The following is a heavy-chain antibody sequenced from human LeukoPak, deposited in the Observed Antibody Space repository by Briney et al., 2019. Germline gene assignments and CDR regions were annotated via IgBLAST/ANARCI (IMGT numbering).Heavy chain of an antibody. V-gene: IGHV4-4*09. CDR1: GDSISSYY. Sequence: SETLSLTCTVSGDSISSYYWNWIRQPPGKGLEWIGYIYTSGSTNYNPSLKSRVTISVDTSKNQFSLKLSSVTAADTAVYYCATYSSGWDYYYYYMDVWGKGTTVTVSS. J-gene: IGHJ6*03. CDR2: IYTSGST. D-gene: IGHD6-19*01. CDR3: ATYSSGWDYYYYYMDV.